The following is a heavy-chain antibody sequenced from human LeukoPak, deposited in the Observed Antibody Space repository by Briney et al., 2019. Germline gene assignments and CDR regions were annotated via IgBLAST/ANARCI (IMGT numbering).Heavy chain of an antibody. CDR2: INHSGRT. CDR1: GGSFSGYY. D-gene: IGHD3-22*01. CDR3: ARGRFTYSYDTTGYLLDY. Sequence: PSETLSLTCAVYGGSFSGYYWSWIRQPPGKGLEWIGEINHSGRTNYNPSLKSRITISVDTSKSQFSLKLSSVTAADTAVFYCARGRFTYSYDTTGYLLDYWGQGALVTVSS. V-gene: IGHV4-34*01. J-gene: IGHJ4*02.